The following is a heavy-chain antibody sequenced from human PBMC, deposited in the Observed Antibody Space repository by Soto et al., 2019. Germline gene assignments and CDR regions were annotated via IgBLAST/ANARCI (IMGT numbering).Heavy chain of an antibody. V-gene: IGHV3-23*01. D-gene: IGHD3-22*01. Sequence: QSGGSLRLSCAASGFTFSSYAMSWVRQAPGKGLEWVSAISGSGGSTYYADSVKGRFTISRHNSKNTLYLQMNSLRAEDTAVYYCAKNPQYYYDSSGYYPGAFDIWGQGTMVTVSS. CDR1: GFTFSSYA. CDR2: ISGSGGST. J-gene: IGHJ3*02. CDR3: AKNPQYYYDSSGYYPGAFDI.